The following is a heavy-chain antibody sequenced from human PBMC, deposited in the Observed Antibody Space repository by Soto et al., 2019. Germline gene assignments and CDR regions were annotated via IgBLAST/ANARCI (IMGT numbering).Heavy chain of an antibody. CDR2: IYPGDSDT. CDR3: ASSPGDRPDYFDY. D-gene: IGHD3-22*01. V-gene: IGHV5-51*01. CDR1: GYSFTSYW. Sequence: GGSLRLSCKGSGYSFTSYWIGWVRQMPGKGLEWMGIIYPGDSDTRYSPSFQGQVTISADKSISTAYLQWSSLKASDTAMYYCASSPGDRPDYFDYWGQGTLVTVSS. J-gene: IGHJ4*02.